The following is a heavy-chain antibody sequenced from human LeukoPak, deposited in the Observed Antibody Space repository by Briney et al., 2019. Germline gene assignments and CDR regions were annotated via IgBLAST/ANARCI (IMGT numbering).Heavy chain of an antibody. D-gene: IGHD3-22*01. CDR2: IKQDGSDI. J-gene: IGHJ4*02. Sequence: GGSLRLSCAVSGFTFSSHWMSGGRRAPGGGVQGGACIKQDGSDIYYVDSVKGRFTISGDNAKNSLYLQMNSLRAEDTAVYYCARGGWYYFDYWGQGTLVTVPS. V-gene: IGHV3-7*04. CDR3: ARGGWYYFDY. CDR1: GFTFSSHW.